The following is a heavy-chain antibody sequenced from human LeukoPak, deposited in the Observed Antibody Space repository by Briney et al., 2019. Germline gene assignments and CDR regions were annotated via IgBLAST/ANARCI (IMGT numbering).Heavy chain of an antibody. CDR3: AKVKAPVAGFDY. V-gene: IGHV3-23*01. CDR1: GFTFSSYS. Sequence: GGSLRLSCAASGFTFSSYSMNWVRQAPGKGLEWVSAISGSGGSTYYADSVKGRFTISRDNSKNTLYLQMNGLRAEDTAVYYCAKVKAPVAGFDYWGQGTLVTVSS. J-gene: IGHJ4*02. CDR2: ISGSGGST. D-gene: IGHD6-19*01.